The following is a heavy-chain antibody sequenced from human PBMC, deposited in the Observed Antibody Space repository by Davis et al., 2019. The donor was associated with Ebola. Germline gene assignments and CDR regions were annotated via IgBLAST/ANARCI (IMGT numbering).Heavy chain of an antibody. CDR2: INHSGST. CDR3: ARGWGYYDSSGSSYNWFDP. D-gene: IGHD3-22*01. Sequence: MPSEILSLTCAVYGGSFSGYYWSWIRQPPGKGLEWIGEINHSGSTNYNPSLKSLVTISVDTSKNQFSLKLSSVTAADTAVYYCARGWGYYDSSGSSYNWFDPWGQGTLVTVSS. CDR1: GGSFSGYY. V-gene: IGHV4-34*01. J-gene: IGHJ5*02.